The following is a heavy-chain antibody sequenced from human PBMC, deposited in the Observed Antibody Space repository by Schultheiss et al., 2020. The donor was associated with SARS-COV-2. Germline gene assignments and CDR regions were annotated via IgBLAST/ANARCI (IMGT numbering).Heavy chain of an antibody. D-gene: IGHD3-10*01. V-gene: IGHV1-8*02. CDR2: MNPNSGNT. Sequence: ASVKVSCKASGYTFTGYYMHWVRQAPGQGLEWMGWMNPNSGNTGYAQKFQGRVTMTRNTSISTAYMELSSLRSEDSAVYYCARGRRGSGSFRLTGPTYFDYWGQGTLVTVSS. CDR1: GYTFTGYY. J-gene: IGHJ4*02. CDR3: ARGRRGSGSFRLTGPTYFDY.